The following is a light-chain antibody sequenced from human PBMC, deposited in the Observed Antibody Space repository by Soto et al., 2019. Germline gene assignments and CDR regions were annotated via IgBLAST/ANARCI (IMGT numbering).Light chain of an antibody. CDR3: QQSYSTPLT. CDR1: QSISSY. Sequence: DIQMTQSPSSLSASVGDRVTITCRASQSISSYLNWYQQKPGKAPKLLIYAASSLQSGVQSRFSGSGSGTDFTLTIRSLQPEDFATYYCQQSYSTPLTFGGGTKVDNK. J-gene: IGKJ4*01. V-gene: IGKV1-39*01. CDR2: AAS.